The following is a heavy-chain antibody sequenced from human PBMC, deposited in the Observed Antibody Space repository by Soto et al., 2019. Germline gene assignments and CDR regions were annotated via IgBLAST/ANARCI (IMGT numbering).Heavy chain of an antibody. CDR2: INHSGST. J-gene: IGHJ5*02. D-gene: IGHD3-10*01. CDR3: ARGRRTVLLLFGESSRFNWFDP. Sequence: QVQLQQWGAGLLKPSETLSLTCAVYGGSFSGYYWSWIRQPPGKGLEWIGEINHSGSTNYNPSLKSRVTISVDTSKNQFSLKLSSVTAADTAVYYCARGRRTVLLLFGESSRFNWFDPWGQGTLVTVSS. V-gene: IGHV4-34*01. CDR1: GGSFSGYY.